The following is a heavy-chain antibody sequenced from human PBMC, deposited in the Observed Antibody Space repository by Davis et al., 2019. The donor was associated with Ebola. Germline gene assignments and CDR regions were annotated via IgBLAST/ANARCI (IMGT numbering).Heavy chain of an antibody. CDR3: ARTPGIAVAGFYWYFDL. V-gene: IGHV4-59*01. D-gene: IGHD6-19*01. Sequence: PSETLSLTCTVSGGSISSYYWSWIRQPPGKGLEWIGYIYYSGSTNYNPSLKSRVTISVDTSKNQFSLKLSSVTAADTAVYYCARTPGIAVAGFYWYFDLWGRGTLVTVSS. CDR2: IYYSGST. CDR1: GGSISSYY. J-gene: IGHJ2*01.